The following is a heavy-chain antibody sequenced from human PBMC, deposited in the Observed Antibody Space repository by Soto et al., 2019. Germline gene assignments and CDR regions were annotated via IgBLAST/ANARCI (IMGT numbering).Heavy chain of an antibody. CDR2: INPKSGGT. Sequence: ASVKVSCKASGYTFTVYYMHWVRQAPGQGLEWMGWINPKSGGTVYPQKFQGRVTMTWDTSISTAYMALTRLRSDDTAVYYCARDLAKGGGSAGFDYWGQGNLVTVSS. V-gene: IGHV1-2*02. D-gene: IGHD1-26*01. J-gene: IGHJ4*02. CDR3: ARDLAKGGGSAGFDY. CDR1: GYTFTVYY.